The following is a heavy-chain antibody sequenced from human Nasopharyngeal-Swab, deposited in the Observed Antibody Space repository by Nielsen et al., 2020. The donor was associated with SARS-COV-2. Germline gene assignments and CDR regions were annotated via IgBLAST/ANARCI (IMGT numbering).Heavy chain of an antibody. CDR2: IGDKEHNYAT. CDR3: TTDFYFDY. CDR1: GFTFSHAW. Sequence: GESLKISCAASGFTFSHAWMTWVRQAPGKGLEWVGRIGDKEHNYATTYGASVQGRFTISRDDSKNTAFLQMDGLKTEDTALYYCTTDFYFDYWGQGALVTVSS. J-gene: IGHJ4*02. V-gene: IGHV3-73*01.